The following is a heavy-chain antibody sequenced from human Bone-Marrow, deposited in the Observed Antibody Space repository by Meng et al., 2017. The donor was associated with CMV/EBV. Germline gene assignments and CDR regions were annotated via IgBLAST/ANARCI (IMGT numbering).Heavy chain of an antibody. Sequence: GSLRLSCAVYGGSFSGYYWSWIRQPPGKGLEWIGEINHSGSTNYNPSLKSRVTISVDTSKNQFSLKLSSVTAANTAVYYCARGQDLSESYPSWGQGTLVTVSS. J-gene: IGHJ4*02. D-gene: IGHD1-26*01. CDR3: ARGQDLSESYPS. CDR2: INHSGST. V-gene: IGHV4-34*01. CDR1: GGSFSGYY.